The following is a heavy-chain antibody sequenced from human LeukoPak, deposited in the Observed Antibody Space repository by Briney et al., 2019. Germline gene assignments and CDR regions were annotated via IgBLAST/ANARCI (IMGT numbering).Heavy chain of an antibody. J-gene: IGHJ6*02. D-gene: IGHD6-6*01. V-gene: IGHV1-8*01. CDR1: GYTFTSYD. CDR2: MNPNSGNT. CDR3: ARSDSYSSSSHRYYYYYYGMDV. Sequence: RASVKVSCTASGYTFTSYDINWVRQDTGQGLEWMGWMNPNSGNTGYAQKFQGRVTMTRNTSISTAYMELSSLRSEDTAVYYCARSDSYSSSSHRYYYYYYGMDVWGQGTTVTVSS.